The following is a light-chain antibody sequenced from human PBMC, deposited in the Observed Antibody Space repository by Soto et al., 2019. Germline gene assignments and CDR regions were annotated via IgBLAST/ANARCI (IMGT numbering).Light chain of an antibody. CDR3: QAWDSSTVV. CDR1: DIGTKS. Sequence: SYELTQPPSVSVAPGQTARISCGGNDIGTKSVQWYQKKPGQAPVLVVYDDSDRPSGIPERFSGSDSGNTATLTISRVEAGDEADYYCQAWDSSTVVFGGGTKLTVL. J-gene: IGLJ2*01. CDR2: DDS. V-gene: IGLV3-21*02.